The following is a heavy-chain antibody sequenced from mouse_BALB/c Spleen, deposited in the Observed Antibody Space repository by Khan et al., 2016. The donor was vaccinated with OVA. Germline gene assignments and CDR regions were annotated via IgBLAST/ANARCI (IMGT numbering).Heavy chain of an antibody. CDR2: ISYSGST. Sequence: VQLKESGPGLVKPSQSLSLTCTVTGYSITSDYAWNWIRQFPGNKLEWMGYISYSGSTSYNPSLKSRISITRDTSKNQFFLQLNSVTTEDTATFYRSRSPPVGDLWFAYWGQGTLVTVSA. D-gene: IGHD3-3*01. CDR1: GYSITSDYA. V-gene: IGHV3-2*02. J-gene: IGHJ3*01. CDR3: SRSPPVGDLWFAY.